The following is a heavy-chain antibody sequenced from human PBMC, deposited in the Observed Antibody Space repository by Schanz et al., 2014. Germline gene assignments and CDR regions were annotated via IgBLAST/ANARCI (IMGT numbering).Heavy chain of an antibody. D-gene: IGHD4-17*01. J-gene: IGHJ3*02. CDR2: ISYSGST. V-gene: IGHV4-31*03. CDR1: GGSISSGTYY. CDR3: ARDRGHGDLPGDI. Sequence: QVQLQESGPGLVKPSQTLSLTCIVSGGSISSGTYYWSWLRQPAGKGLEWIGFISYSGSTYYNPSLKSRVTISVDTSKNQYSLNLSSATAADTAVYYCARDRGHGDLPGDIWGRGTMVTVSS.